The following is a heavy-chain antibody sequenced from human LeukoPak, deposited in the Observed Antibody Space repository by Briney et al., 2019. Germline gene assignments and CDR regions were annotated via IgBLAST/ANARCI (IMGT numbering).Heavy chain of an antibody. CDR3: ARDPMGAPAHAFDI. D-gene: IGHD1-26*01. CDR1: GFTFSNYS. CDR2: IKPDGSEI. V-gene: IGHV3-7*01. Sequence: GGSLRLSCAASGFTFSNYSMNWVRQAPGKGLEWVACIKPDGSEIYYVDSVKGRFTISRDNAKSSLYLQMNSLRAEDTAVYYCARDPMGAPAHAFDIWGQGTMVTISS. J-gene: IGHJ3*02.